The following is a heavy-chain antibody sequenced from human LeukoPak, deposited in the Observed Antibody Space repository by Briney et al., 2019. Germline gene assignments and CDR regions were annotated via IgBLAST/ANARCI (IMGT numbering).Heavy chain of an antibody. D-gene: IGHD3-16*02. Sequence: GGSLRLSCAASGFTFSSHSMNWVRQAPGKGLEWVSSISSSGSHMYYADSVKGRFTISRDNAKNSLYLQMNSLRAEDTAVYYCARLTFGGVIGFDYWGQGTLVTVSS. CDR1: GFTFSSHS. CDR3: ARLTFGGVIGFDY. CDR2: ISSSGSHM. V-gene: IGHV3-21*01. J-gene: IGHJ4*02.